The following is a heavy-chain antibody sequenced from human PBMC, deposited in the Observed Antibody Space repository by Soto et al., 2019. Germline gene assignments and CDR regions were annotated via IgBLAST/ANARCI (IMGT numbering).Heavy chain of an antibody. V-gene: IGHV3-23*01. CDR1: GFTFSSYA. Sequence: EVQLLESGGGLVQPGGSLRLSCAASGFTFSSYAMRWVRQAPGKGLEWVSTISGSGGSTYYADSVKGRFTISRDNSKNTLYLQMNSLRAEDTAVYYCASRGSGNYYDYWGQGTLVTVSS. D-gene: IGHD1-26*01. J-gene: IGHJ4*02. CDR3: ASRGSGNYYDY. CDR2: ISGSGGST.